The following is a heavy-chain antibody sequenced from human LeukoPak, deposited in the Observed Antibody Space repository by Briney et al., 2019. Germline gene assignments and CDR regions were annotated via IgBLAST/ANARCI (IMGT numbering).Heavy chain of an antibody. V-gene: IGHV3-30*03. J-gene: IGHJ4*02. CDR3: ATPHHYYDSSGSERAFDY. D-gene: IGHD3-22*01. CDR1: GFTFSSYG. CDR2: ISYDGSNK. Sequence: GGSLRLSCAASGFTFSSYGMHWVRQAPGKGLEWVAVISYDGSNKYYADSVKGRFTISRDNSKNTLYLQMNSLRAEDTAVYYCATPHHYYDSSGSERAFDYWGQGTLVTVSS.